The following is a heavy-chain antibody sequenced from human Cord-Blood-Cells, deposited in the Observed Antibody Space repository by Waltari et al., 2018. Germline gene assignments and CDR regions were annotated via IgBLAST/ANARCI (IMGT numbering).Heavy chain of an antibody. CDR3: ARGGSLGIINSLSWYFDL. Sequence: QVQLVQSGAEVKKPGASVKVSCKASGYTFTGYYMHWVRQAPGQGLEWMGWINPNSGGTNYSQKFQGRVTMTRDTSISTAYMELSRLRSDDTAVYYCARGGSLGIINSLSWYFDLWGRGTLVTVSS. V-gene: IGHV1-2*02. D-gene: IGHD3-16*01. CDR2: INPNSGGT. CDR1: GYTFTGYY. J-gene: IGHJ2*01.